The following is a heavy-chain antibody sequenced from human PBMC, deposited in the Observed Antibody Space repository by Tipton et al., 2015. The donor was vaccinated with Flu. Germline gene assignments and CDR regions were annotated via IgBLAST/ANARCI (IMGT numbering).Heavy chain of an antibody. V-gene: IGHV3-23*01. CDR3: AKFKYYYDSSGYKHDAFDI. CDR1: GFTFSSYA. D-gene: IGHD3-22*01. Sequence: SLRLSCAASGFTFSSYAMSWVRQAPGKGLEWVSAISGSGGSTYYADSVKGRFTISRDNSKNTLYLQMNSLRAEDTAVYYCAKFKYYYDSSGYKHDAFDIWGQGTMVTVSS. CDR2: ISGSGGST. J-gene: IGHJ3*02.